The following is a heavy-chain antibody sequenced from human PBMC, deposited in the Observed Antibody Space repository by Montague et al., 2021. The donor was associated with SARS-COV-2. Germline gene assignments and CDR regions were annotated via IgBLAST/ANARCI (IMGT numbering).Heavy chain of an antibody. CDR1: GGSISSSSYY. V-gene: IGHV4-39*07. D-gene: IGHD4-17*01. Sequence: SETLSLTCTVSGGSISSSSYYWGWIRQPPGKGLEWIGSIYYSGSTYYNPSLKSRVTISVDTSKNQFSLKLSSVTAADTAVYYCARDGGTVTTFFGVGYLRGWLSWFDPWGQGTLVTVSS. CDR2: IYYSGST. J-gene: IGHJ5*02. CDR3: ARDGGTVTTFFGVGYLRGWLSWFDP.